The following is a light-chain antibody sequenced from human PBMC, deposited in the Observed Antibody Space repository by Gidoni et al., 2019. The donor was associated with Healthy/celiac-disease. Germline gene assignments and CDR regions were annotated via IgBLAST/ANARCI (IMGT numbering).Light chain of an antibody. CDR1: QGISSY. Sequence: DIQLTQSPSFLSASVGDRVTITRRASQGISSYLAWYQQKPGKAPKLLIYAASPLQSGVPSRFSGSGSGTEFTLTISSLQPEDFATYYCQQLNSYPWTFGQGTKVEIK. CDR2: AAS. J-gene: IGKJ1*01. V-gene: IGKV1-9*01. CDR3: QQLNSYPWT.